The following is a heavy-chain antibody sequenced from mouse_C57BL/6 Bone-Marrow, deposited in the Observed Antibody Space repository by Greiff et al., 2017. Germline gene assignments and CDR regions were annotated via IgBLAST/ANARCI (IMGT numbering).Heavy chain of an antibody. V-gene: IGHV1-81*01. J-gene: IGHJ3*01. D-gene: IGHD2-4*01. CDR2: IYPRSGNT. Sequence: VQLQQSGAELARPGASVKLSCKASGYTFTSYGISWVKQRTGQGLEWIGEIYPRSGNTYYNAKFKGKATLTADKSSSTAYMELRSLTSEDSAVYFCARFYYDYDGFAYWGQGTLVTVSA. CDR3: ARFYYDYDGFAY. CDR1: GYTFTSYG.